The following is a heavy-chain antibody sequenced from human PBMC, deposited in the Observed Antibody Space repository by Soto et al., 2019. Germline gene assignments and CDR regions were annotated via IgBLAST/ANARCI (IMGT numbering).Heavy chain of an antibody. CDR2: IIPILGIA. CDR3: ANLEVGIVVVPAAPAPPAFDI. Sequence: ASVKVSCKASGGTFSSYTISWVRQAPGQGLEWMGRIIPILGIANYAQKFQGRVTITADKSTNTAYMELSSLRSEDTAVYYCANLEVGIVVVPAAPAPPAFDIWGQGTMVTVSS. J-gene: IGHJ3*02. D-gene: IGHD2-2*01. V-gene: IGHV1-69*02. CDR1: GGTFSSYT.